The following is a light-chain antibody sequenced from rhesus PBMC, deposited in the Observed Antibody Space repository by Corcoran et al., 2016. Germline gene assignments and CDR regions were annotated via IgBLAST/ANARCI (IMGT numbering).Light chain of an antibody. V-gene: IGKV1S19*01. CDR2: RSS. CDR1: QSLSNY. Sequence: DIQMTQSPSSLSASVGDRVTITCQASQSLSNYLNWYQQKPGKIPKLLIYRSSSLQSGNPSRLSGSGSGTYFTLTISSLPPEDFAAYYCQQGYRYPYNFGQGTKVEIK. J-gene: IGKJ2*01. CDR3: QQGYRYPYN.